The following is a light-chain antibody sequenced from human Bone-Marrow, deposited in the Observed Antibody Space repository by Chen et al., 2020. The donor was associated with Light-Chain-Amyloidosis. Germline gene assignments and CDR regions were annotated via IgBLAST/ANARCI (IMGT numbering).Light chain of an antibody. CDR1: QDISNY. Sequence: DIQMTQSPSSLSASVGDRVTITCQASQDISNYLNWYQKKPGKAPKLLIYDASNLETGVPSRFSGSGSGTDFTFTISSLQPEDIATYYCQQYDNPPMYTFGQGTKLEIK. CDR2: DAS. CDR3: QQYDNPPMYT. V-gene: IGKV1-33*01. J-gene: IGKJ2*01.